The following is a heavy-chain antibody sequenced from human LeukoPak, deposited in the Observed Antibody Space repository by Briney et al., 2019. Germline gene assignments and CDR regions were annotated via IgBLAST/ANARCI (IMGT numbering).Heavy chain of an antibody. J-gene: IGHJ4*02. CDR2: ISGYYGNT. V-gene: IGHV1-18*01. Sequence: ASVKVSCKASGYTFTSYGISWVRQAPGQGLEWMGWISGYYGNTDSAQNLQGRVTMTRDTSTSTAYMELRNMTSDDTAVYYCARRGPVGGGWGFDYWGQGTLVTVSS. CDR3: ARRGPVGGGWGFDY. CDR1: GYTFTSYG. D-gene: IGHD6-19*01.